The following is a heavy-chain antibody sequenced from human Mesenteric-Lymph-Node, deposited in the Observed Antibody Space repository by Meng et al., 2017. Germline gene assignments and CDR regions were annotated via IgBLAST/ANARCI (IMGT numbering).Heavy chain of an antibody. CDR2: IKNKNDGETT. J-gene: IGHJ4*02. V-gene: IGHV3-15*01. D-gene: IGHD6-6*01. CDR1: GFTFRDAW. Sequence: GESLKISCAASGFTFRDAWMTWLRQAPGKGLEWVGRIKNKNDGETTDYAAPVKARFTISRDNYKDTLYLQMNSLRAEDTAVYYCAKNVAYSSSSAIDYWGQGILVTVSS. CDR3: AKNVAYSSSSAIDY.